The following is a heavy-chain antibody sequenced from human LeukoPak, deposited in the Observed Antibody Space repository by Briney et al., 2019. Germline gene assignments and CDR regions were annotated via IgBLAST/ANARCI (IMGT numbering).Heavy chain of an antibody. CDR1: GFTFDDYA. CDR2: ISGDGGST. D-gene: IGHD5-18*01. CDR3: AKAGSVQLWLLQSGYYYGMDV. J-gene: IGHJ6*02. Sequence: GGSLRLSCAASGFTFDDYAMHWVRQAPGKGLEGVSRISGDGGSTYYADSVKGRFTISRDNSKNSLYLQMNSLRTEDTALYYCAKAGSVQLWLLQSGYYYGMDVWGQGTTVTVSS. V-gene: IGHV3-43*02.